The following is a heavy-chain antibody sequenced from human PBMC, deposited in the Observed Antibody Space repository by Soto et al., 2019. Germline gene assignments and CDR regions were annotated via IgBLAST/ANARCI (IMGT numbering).Heavy chain of an antibody. Sequence: PGGSLRLSCAASGFTFTDYYMSWVRQAPGKGLEWVSYISSSGSTMYHADSVKGRFTISRDNAKNSLYLQMNSLRAEDTAVHYCARLRGWPGSFDYWGQGTLVTVSS. D-gene: IGHD6-19*01. V-gene: IGHV3-11*01. CDR3: ARLRGWPGSFDY. CDR1: GFTFTDYY. J-gene: IGHJ4*02. CDR2: ISSSGSTM.